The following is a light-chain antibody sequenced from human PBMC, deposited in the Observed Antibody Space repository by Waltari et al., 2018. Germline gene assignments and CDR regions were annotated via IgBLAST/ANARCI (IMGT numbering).Light chain of an antibody. Sequence: QAVVTQEPSLTVSPGGTVTLTCGSRTGAVTSGHSPYWFQQKTGKAPRTLIYDTSDKHSWTPSRFSGSLLGGKAALTLSGAQPEDEADYYCLLSYSGVRLYWVFGGGTKLTVL. CDR3: LLSYSGVRLYWV. J-gene: IGLJ3*02. CDR1: TGAVTSGHS. V-gene: IGLV7-46*01. CDR2: DTS.